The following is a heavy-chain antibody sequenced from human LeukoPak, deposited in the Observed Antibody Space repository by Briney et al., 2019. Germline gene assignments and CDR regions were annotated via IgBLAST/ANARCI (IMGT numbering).Heavy chain of an antibody. V-gene: IGHV4-4*07. CDR3: ARSLGVGITGTTGYYFDY. J-gene: IGHJ4*02. CDR1: GGSISSYY. CDR2: IYTSGST. Sequence: SETLSLTCTVSGGSISSYYWSWIRQPAGKGLEWIGRIYTSGSTNYNPSLKSRVTMSVDTSKNQFSLKLSSVTAADTAVYYCARSLGVGITGTTGYYFDYWGQGTLVTVSS. D-gene: IGHD1-7*01.